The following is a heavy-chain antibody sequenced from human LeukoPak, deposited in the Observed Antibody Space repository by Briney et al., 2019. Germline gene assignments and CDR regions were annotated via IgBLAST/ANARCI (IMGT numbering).Heavy chain of an antibody. CDR3: ARRDSTGYYFLFDY. Sequence: LGESLKISCKGSGYSFTSYWIGWVRQMPGKGLEWMGFIYPGDSDTRYSPSFQGQVTISADRSISTAYLQWSSLKASDTAMYYCARRDSTGYYFLFDYWGQGTLVTVSS. V-gene: IGHV5-51*01. D-gene: IGHD3-22*01. J-gene: IGHJ4*02. CDR1: GYSFTSYW. CDR2: IYPGDSDT.